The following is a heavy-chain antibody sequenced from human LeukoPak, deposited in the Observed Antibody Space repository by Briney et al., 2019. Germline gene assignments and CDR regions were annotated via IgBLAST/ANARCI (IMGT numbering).Heavy chain of an antibody. Sequence: SETLSLTCSVSGYSITSGSYYWGWIRQPPGKGLEWIGSLYYSGTSYSTPSLRSRLTMTADTSKNQFSLKLSSVTAADTAVYYCARHNSSGWYWPYYFDYWGQGTLVTVSS. CDR2: LYYSGTS. CDR3: ARHNSSGWYWPYYFDY. CDR1: GYSITSGSYY. J-gene: IGHJ4*02. D-gene: IGHD6-19*01. V-gene: IGHV4-39*01.